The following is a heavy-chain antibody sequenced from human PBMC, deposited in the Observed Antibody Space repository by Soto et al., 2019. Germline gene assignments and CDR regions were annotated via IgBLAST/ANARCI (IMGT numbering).Heavy chain of an antibody. CDR2: IYYSGST. CDR1: GGSISSYY. V-gene: IGHV4-59*01. CDR3: ARYSWSSSTNYYYGMDV. J-gene: IGHJ6*02. D-gene: IGHD1-26*01. Sequence: PSETLSLTCTVSGGSISSYYWSWIRQPPGKGLEWIGYIYYSGSTNYNPSLKSRVTISVDTSKNQFSLKLSSVTAADTAVYYCARYSWSSSTNYYYGMDVWGQGTTVTVSS.